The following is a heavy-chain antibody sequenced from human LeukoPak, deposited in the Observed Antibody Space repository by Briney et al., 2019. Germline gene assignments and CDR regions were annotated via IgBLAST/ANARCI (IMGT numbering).Heavy chain of an antibody. CDR2: IRYDGSNK. CDR3: AKGRTYSSGWYGDY. D-gene: IGHD6-19*01. CDR1: GFTFSNYF. V-gene: IGHV3-30*02. Sequence: GGSLRLSCAASGFTFSNYFMSWVRQAPGKGLEWVAFIRYDGSNKYYADSVKGRFTISRDNSKNTLYLQMNSLRAEDTAVYYCAKGRTYSSGWYGDYWGQGTLVTVSS. J-gene: IGHJ4*02.